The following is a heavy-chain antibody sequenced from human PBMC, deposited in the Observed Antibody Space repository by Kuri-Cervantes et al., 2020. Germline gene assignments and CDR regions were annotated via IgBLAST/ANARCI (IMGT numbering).Heavy chain of an antibody. J-gene: IGHJ4*02. V-gene: IGHV3-11*04. CDR3: AKDEELTFDY. CDR2: ISSSGSTI. D-gene: IGHD1-7*01. CDR1: GFTFSDYY. Sequence: GESLKISCAASGFTFSDYYMSWIRQAPGKGLEWVSFISSSGSTIYYADSVKGRFTISRDNAKNSLYLQMNSLRAEDTAVYYCAKDEELTFDYWGQGTLVTVSS.